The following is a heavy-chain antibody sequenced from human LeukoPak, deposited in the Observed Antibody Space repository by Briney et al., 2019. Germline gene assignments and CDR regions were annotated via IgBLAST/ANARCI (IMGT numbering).Heavy chain of an antibody. Sequence: GESLRLSCAASGFTFSSYAMSWVRQAPGKGLEWVSAISGSGGSTYYADSVKGRFTISRDNSKNTLYLQMNSLRAEDTAVYYCAKDRPNIVVVVAATNYGMDVWGQGTTVTVSS. V-gene: IGHV3-23*01. CDR2: ISGSGGST. CDR1: GFTFSSYA. J-gene: IGHJ6*02. D-gene: IGHD2-15*01. CDR3: AKDRPNIVVVVAATNYGMDV.